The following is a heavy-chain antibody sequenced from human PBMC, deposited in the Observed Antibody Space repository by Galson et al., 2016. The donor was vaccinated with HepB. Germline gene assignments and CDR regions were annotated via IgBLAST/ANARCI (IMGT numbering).Heavy chain of an antibody. CDR2: ISGSSDYI. Sequence: SLRLSCAASGFIFSSYSMTWVRQAPGKGLEWVASISGSSDYIYYSDSLRGRFTISRDSAKKSLYLQMNSLRAEDTAVYYCARDLYDSGSSPIDYWGLGTLVTVSS. D-gene: IGHD3-10*01. V-gene: IGHV3-21*03. CDR1: GFIFSSYS. CDR3: ARDLYDSGSSPIDY. J-gene: IGHJ4*02.